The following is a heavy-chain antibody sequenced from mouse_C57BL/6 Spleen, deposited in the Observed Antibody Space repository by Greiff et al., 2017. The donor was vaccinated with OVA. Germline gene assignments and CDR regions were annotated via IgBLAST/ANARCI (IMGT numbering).Heavy chain of an antibody. CDR3: ARHRYYYGSSYGAMDY. Sequence: EVQGVESGGDLVKPGGSLKLSCAASGFTFSSYGMSWVRQTPDKRLEWVATISSGGSYTYYPDSVKGRFTISRDNAKNTLYLQMSSLKSEDTAMYYCARHRYYYGSSYGAMDYWGQGTSVTVSS. J-gene: IGHJ4*01. D-gene: IGHD1-1*01. V-gene: IGHV5-6*01. CDR1: GFTFSSYG. CDR2: ISSGGSYT.